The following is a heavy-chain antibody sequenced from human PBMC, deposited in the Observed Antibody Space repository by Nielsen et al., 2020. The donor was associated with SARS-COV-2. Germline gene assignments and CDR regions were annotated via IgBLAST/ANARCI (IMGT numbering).Heavy chain of an antibody. CDR3: AKPSAGGWNWFDP. CDR1: GFTFDDYG. CDR2: ISYDGSNK. D-gene: IGHD3-16*01. Sequence: GESLKISCAASGFTFDDYGMHWVRQAPGKGLEWVAVISYDGSNKYYADSVKGRFTISRDNSKNTLYLQMNSLRAEDTAVYYCAKPSAGGWNWFDPWGQGTLVTVSS. J-gene: IGHJ5*02. V-gene: IGHV3-30*18.